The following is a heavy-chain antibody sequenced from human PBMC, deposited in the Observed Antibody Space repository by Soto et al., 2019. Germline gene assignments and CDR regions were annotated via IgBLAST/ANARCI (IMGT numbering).Heavy chain of an antibody. CDR1: GASIRSYY. CDR3: ARDQNGSPHFDY. J-gene: IGHJ4*02. D-gene: IGHD1-26*01. Sequence: QVHLQESGPGLVKPSETLSLTCTVSGASIRSYYWSWIRQPPGKGLEWIGFSYYSGSTNYNPPLNSRVTISVDTSKNQFSLKLTSVTAADTAVYYCARDQNGSPHFDYWGQGILVTVSS. V-gene: IGHV4-59*01. CDR2: SYYSGST.